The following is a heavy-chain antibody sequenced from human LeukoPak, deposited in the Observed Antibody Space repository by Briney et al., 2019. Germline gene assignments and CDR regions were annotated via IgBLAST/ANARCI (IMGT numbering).Heavy chain of an antibody. J-gene: IGHJ6*03. CDR1: GGSISSYY. D-gene: IGHD1-26*01. V-gene: IGHV4-4*07. CDR3: ARGGRYYYDYYMDV. Sequence: PSETLSLTCTVSGGSISSYYWSWIRQSAGKGLEWIGRMYSSGSSNYNPSLKSRITMSVDTSKSEFSLKLTSMTAADTAVYYCARGGRYYYDYYMDVWGKGATVTVSS. CDR2: MYSSGSS.